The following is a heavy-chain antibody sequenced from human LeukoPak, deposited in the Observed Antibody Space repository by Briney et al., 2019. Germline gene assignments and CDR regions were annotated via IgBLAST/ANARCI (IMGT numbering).Heavy chain of an antibody. Sequence: PSETLSLTCAVYVGSFSGYYWSWIRQPPGKGLEWIGEINHSGSTNYKPSLKSRVTISVDTSKNQFSLKLSSVTAADTGVYYCARGPTGATRFDYWGQGTLVTVSS. D-gene: IGHD1-26*01. V-gene: IGHV4-34*01. J-gene: IGHJ4*02. CDR1: VGSFSGYY. CDR3: ARGPTGATRFDY. CDR2: INHSGST.